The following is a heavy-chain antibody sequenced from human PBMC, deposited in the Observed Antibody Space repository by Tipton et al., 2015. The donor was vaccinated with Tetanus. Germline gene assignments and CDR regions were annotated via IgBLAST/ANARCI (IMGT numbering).Heavy chain of an antibody. CDR2: IYFEGST. CDR1: GGSISDKKYY. D-gene: IGHD5-18*01. J-gene: IGHJ5*02. Sequence: TLSLTCTVSGGSISDKKYYWGWIRQPPGKGLEWIASIYFEGSTYYSPSLRSRVTIAVDTSQNLFSLTLPSVTAADTAIYYCARHLYGYWFDPWGQGALVTVSS. V-gene: IGHV4-39*02. CDR3: ARHLYGYWFDP.